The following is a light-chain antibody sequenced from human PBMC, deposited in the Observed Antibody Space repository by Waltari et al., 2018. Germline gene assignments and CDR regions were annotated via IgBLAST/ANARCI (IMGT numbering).Light chain of an antibody. Sequence: QTVVTQEPSLSVSPGGTVTLTCALSSGSLSATSYATWYQQTPGQAPRKLVYKANTRSSGVPDRFSGSILENKAALTITGAQADDECDYYCALYMGGGIWVFGGGTKLTVL. CDR1: SGSLSATSY. CDR2: KAN. V-gene: IGLV8-61*01. J-gene: IGLJ3*02. CDR3: ALYMGGGIWV.